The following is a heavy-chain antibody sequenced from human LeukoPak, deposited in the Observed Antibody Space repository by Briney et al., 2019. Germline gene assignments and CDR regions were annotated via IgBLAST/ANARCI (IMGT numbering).Heavy chain of an antibody. D-gene: IGHD1-26*01. CDR2: INHSGST. CDR3: ARLGVGALYYYYMDV. Sequence: SETLSLTCAVYGGSFSGYYWSWIRQPPGKGLEWIGEINHSGSTNYNPSPKSRVTISVDTSKNQFSLKLSSVTAADTAVYYCARLGVGALYYYYMDVWGKGTTVTVSS. J-gene: IGHJ6*03. V-gene: IGHV4-34*01. CDR1: GGSFSGYY.